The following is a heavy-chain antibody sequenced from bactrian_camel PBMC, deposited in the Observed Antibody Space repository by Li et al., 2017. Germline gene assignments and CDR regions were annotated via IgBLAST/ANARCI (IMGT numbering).Heavy chain of an antibody. CDR2: IQNDGRT. J-gene: IGHJ4*01. Sequence: HVQLVESGGGLVQPGGSLRLSCAASGYTYSSYCMGWFRQPPGKEREWVAYIQNDGRTLYADSVLGRFTISRDNAKNTVYLLMNSLKPEDTAVYYCVKPNPDARGGFDHWGQGTQVTVS. CDR1: GYTYSSYC. D-gene: IGHD1*01. V-gene: IGHV3S9*01. CDR3: VKPNPDARGGFDH.